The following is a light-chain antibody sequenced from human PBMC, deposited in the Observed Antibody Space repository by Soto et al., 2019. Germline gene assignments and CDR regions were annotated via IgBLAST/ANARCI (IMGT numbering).Light chain of an antibody. J-gene: IGKJ5*01. CDR3: QQSYSTPPIN. Sequence: IQMTQSPSSLSASVGDRITSTCRASQSISSYLNWYQQKPGKAPKLLIYAASSLQSGVPSRFSGSGSGTDFTLTISSLQPEDFATYYCQQSYSTPPINFGQGTRLEIK. V-gene: IGKV1-39*01. CDR1: QSISSY. CDR2: AAS.